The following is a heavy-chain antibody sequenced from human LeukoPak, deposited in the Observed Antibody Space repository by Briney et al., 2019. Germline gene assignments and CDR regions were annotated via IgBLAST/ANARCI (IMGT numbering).Heavy chain of an antibody. D-gene: IGHD6-13*01. CDR1: GGSISSYY. J-gene: IGHJ4*02. CDR3: ARVYNGYSSSWYPFDY. CDR2: IYYRGST. V-gene: IGHV4-59*01. Sequence: SETLSLTCTVSGGSISSYYWSWIRQPPGKGLEWIGYIYYRGSTNYNPSLKSRVTISVDTSKNQFSLKLSSVTAADTAVYYCARVYNGYSSSWYPFDYWGQGTLVTVSS.